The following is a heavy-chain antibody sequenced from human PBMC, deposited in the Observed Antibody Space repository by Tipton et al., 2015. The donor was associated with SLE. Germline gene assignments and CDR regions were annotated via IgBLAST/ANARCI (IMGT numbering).Heavy chain of an antibody. Sequence: TLSLTCTVSGVSISSHYWGWIRQPPGKGLEWIGYMYNSESSNYNPSLKSRVTLSVDTSNSQFSLKLTSVTAADTALYYCARHRQSVAGPYLFDHWGQGTLVTVSS. V-gene: IGHV4-59*08. J-gene: IGHJ4*02. CDR1: GVSISSHY. D-gene: IGHD6-19*01. CDR3: ARHRQSVAGPYLFDH. CDR2: MYNSESS.